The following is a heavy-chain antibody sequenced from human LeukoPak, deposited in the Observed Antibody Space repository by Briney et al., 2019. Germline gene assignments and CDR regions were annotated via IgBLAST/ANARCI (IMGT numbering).Heavy chain of an antibody. D-gene: IGHD5-24*01. Sequence: SVKVSCKASGGTFSSYAISWVRQAPGQGLEWMGRIVPIFGTANYAQKFQGRVTITTDESTSTAYMELSSLRSEDAAVYYCARVIVREMATMWDYWGQGTLVTVSS. V-gene: IGHV1-69*05. CDR1: GGTFSSYA. J-gene: IGHJ4*02. CDR2: IVPIFGTA. CDR3: ARVIVREMATMWDY.